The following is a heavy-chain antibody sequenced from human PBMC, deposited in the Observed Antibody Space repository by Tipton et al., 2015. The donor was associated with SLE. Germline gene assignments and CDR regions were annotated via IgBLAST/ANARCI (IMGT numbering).Heavy chain of an antibody. J-gene: IGHJ6*03. CDR2: ISSSGSTI. V-gene: IGHV3-48*03. CDR1: GFTFSSYE. Sequence: SPRLSCAASGFTFSSYEMNWVRQAPGKGLEWVSYISSSGSTIYYADSVKGRFTISRDNAKNSLYLQMNSLRAEDTAVYYCARSDYYYYYMDVWGKGTTVTVSS. CDR3: ARSDYYYYYMDV.